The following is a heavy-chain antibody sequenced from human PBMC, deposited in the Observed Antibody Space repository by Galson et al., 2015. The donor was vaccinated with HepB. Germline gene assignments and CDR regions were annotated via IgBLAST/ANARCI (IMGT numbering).Heavy chain of an antibody. J-gene: IGHJ3*01. CDR2: IYSGGST. CDR1: GFTVSNNY. CDR3: GRDTRSLGALDV. Sequence: SLRLSCAASGFTVSNNYMTWVRQAPGKGLEWVSVIYSGGSTYYADSVKGRFTISRDNFKNTLYLQMSSLRAEDTAVYYCGRDTRSLGALDVWGQGTMVTVSS. D-gene: IGHD3-16*01. V-gene: IGHV3-53*01.